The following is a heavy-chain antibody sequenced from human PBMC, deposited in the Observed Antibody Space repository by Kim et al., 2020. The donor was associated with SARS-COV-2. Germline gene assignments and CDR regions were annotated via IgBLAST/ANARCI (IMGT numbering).Heavy chain of an antibody. Sequence: YAQNCQGRVTMTRDTSISTATMELSRLRSDDTAVYYCARNRGGSYHHWFDPWGQGTLVTVSS. D-gene: IGHD1-26*01. CDR3: ARNRGGSYHHWFDP. J-gene: IGHJ5*02. V-gene: IGHV1-2*02.